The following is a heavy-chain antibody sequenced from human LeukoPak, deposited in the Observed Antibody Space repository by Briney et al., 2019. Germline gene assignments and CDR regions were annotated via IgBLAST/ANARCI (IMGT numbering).Heavy chain of an antibody. CDR3: ANPVGDNPYCDSTRCYPRDY. V-gene: IGHV3-23*01. Sequence: GGSLRLSCAVSGFTFSSDAMSGVRQAPGKGLWWVSGISAIGGSTYYADSVKGRFTISRDNSKNTVYLKMNSLSAQDTAVYYCANPVGDNPYCDSTRCYPRDYWGQGTLVTVSS. CDR1: GFTFSSDA. J-gene: IGHJ4*02. CDR2: ISAIGGST. D-gene: IGHD2-2*01.